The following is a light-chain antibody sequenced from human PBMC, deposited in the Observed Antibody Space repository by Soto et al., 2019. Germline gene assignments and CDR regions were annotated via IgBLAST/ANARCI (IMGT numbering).Light chain of an antibody. CDR3: GTWDSSLSAVV. CDR1: SSNIGNNY. CDR2: ENN. J-gene: IGLJ2*01. Sequence: QSVLTQPPSVSAAPGQKVTISCSGSSSNIGNNYVSWYQQLPGTAPKLHIYENNQRPSGIPDRFSGSKSGTSATLGITGLQTGDEADYYCGTWDSSLSAVVFGGGTKVTVL. V-gene: IGLV1-51*02.